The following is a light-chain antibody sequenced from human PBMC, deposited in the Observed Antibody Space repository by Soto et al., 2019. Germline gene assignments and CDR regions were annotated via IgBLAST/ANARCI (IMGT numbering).Light chain of an antibody. CDR1: SSDIGGYNY. Sequence: QSVLTQPASVSGSPGQSITISCTGTSSDIGGYNYVSWYQQHPGKAPKVMIYGVTNRPSGVSNRFSGSKSGNTASLTIFGLQAEDEADYYCSSFTTSTTLVFGGGTKLTVL. V-gene: IGLV2-14*03. J-gene: IGLJ2*01. CDR3: SSFTTSTTLV. CDR2: GVT.